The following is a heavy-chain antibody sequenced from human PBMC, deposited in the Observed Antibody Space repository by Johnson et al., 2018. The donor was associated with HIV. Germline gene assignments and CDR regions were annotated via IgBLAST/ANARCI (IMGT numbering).Heavy chain of an antibody. V-gene: IGHV3-30*18. CDR1: GFTFSSYG. D-gene: IGHD3/OR15-3a*01. CDR2: ISYDGSNK. J-gene: IGHJ3*02. CDR3: AKGFFELDDAFDI. Sequence: QVQLVESGGGLVKPGGSLRLSCVASGFTFSSYGMHWVRQAPGKGLEWVAVISYDGSNKYYADSVKGRFTISRDNSKNTLYLQMNSLRAEDTAVYYCAKGFFELDDAFDIWGQGTMVTVSS.